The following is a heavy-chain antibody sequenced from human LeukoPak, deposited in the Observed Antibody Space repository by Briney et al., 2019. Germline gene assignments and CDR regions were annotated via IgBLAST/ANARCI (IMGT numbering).Heavy chain of an antibody. CDR1: GGSISSSSYY. V-gene: IGHV4-31*03. D-gene: IGHD2-2*01. J-gene: IGHJ5*02. CDR2: IYYSGST. Sequence: SETLSLTCTVSGGSISSSSYYWGWIRQPPGKGLEWIGYIYYSGSTYYNPSLKSRVTISVDTSKNQFSLKLSSVTAADTAVYYCARGVQYQNWFDPWGQGTLVTVSS. CDR3: ARGVQYQNWFDP.